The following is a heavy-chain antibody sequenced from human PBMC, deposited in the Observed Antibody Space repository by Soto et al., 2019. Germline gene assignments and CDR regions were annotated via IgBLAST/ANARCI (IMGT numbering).Heavy chain of an antibody. CDR1: GFTFSSYD. CDR2: IGTAGDT. J-gene: IGHJ4*02. V-gene: IGHV3-13*01. D-gene: IGHD3-10*01. Sequence: GESLKISCAASGFTFSSYDMHWVRQATGKGLEWVSAIGTAGDTYYPGSVKGRFTISRENAKNSLYLQMNSLRAGDTAVYYCARAYYYGSGSYFDDWGQGTLVTVSS. CDR3: ARAYYYGSGSYFDD.